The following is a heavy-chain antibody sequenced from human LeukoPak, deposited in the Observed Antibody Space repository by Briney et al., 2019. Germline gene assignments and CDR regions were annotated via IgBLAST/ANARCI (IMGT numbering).Heavy chain of an antibody. Sequence: GGSLRLSCAAAGFTFSNYAMRWVRQAPGKGLEWVSAISGSGGSTYYADSVKGRFTISRDNSKNTLYLQMNSLRAEDTAVYYCAKGSYGDYEHWGQGTLVTVSS. D-gene: IGHD4-17*01. J-gene: IGHJ1*01. CDR3: AKGSYGDYEH. CDR1: GFTFSNYA. CDR2: ISGSGGST. V-gene: IGHV3-23*01.